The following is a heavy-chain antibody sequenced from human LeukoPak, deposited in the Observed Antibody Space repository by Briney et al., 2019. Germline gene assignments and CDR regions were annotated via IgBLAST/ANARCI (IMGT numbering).Heavy chain of an antibody. CDR3: AREGRSTYDFWSGYSHYYYYYMDV. V-gene: IGHV3-53*01. J-gene: IGHJ6*03. CDR1: GFTVSSNY. Sequence: PGGSLRLSCAASGFTVSSNYMSWVRQAPGKGLEWVSVIYSGGSTYYADSVKGRFTISRDNSKNTLYRQMNSLRAEDTAVYYCAREGRSTYDFWSGYSHYYYYYMDVWGKGTTVTVSS. D-gene: IGHD3-3*01. CDR2: IYSGGST.